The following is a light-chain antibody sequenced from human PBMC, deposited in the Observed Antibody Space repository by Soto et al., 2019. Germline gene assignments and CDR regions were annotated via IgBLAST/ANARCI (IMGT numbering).Light chain of an antibody. CDR2: EVT. J-gene: IGLJ1*01. V-gene: IGLV2-8*01. CDR1: SSDVGAINY. CDR3: SSYAGSDNYV. Sequence: QSALTQPPSASGSPGQSVTISCTGTSSDVGAINYVSWYQQHPGKAPKLMIYEVTKRPSGVPDRFSGSKSGNTASLTVSGLQAEDEADYYCSSYAGSDNYVFGTGTKLTVL.